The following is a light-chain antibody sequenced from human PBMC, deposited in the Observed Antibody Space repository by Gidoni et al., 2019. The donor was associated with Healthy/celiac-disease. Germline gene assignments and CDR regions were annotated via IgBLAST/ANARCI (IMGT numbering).Light chain of an antibody. CDR1: QSISSY. CDR2: AAS. J-gene: IGKJ1*01. CDR3: QQSYSTSWT. V-gene: IGKV1-39*01. Sequence: DIQMTQPPSSLSASVGDRVTITCRASQSISSYLNWYQQKPGKAPKLLIYAASRLQSGVPSRFSGSGSGTDCTLTISSLQPEDFATYYCQQSYSTSWTFGQGTKVEIK.